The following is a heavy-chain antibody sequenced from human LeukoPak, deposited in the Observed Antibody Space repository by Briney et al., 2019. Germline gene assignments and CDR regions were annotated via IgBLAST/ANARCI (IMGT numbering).Heavy chain of an antibody. CDR1: GGTFSSYA. CDR2: IIPIFGIA. V-gene: IGHV1-69*04. CDR3: AREKANWFDP. J-gene: IGHJ5*02. Sequence: ASVKVSCKASGGTFSSYAISWVRQAPGQGLEWMGRIIPIFGIANYAQKFQGRVTITADKSTSTAYMELSSLRSEDTAVYHCAREKANWFDPWGQGTLVTVSS.